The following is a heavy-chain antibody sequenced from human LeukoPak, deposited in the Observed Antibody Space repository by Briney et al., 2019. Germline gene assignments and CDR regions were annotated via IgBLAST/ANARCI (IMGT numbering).Heavy chain of an antibody. V-gene: IGHV4-39*01. Sequence: PSETLSLTCTVSGGSISSSSYYWGWIRQPPGKGLEWIGRIYYSGSAYYNPSLKSRVTISVDTSKNQFSLKLSSVTAADTAVYYCARQSLWTNYYDSSGAFDIWGQGTMVTVSS. CDR1: GGSISSSSYY. CDR2: IYYSGSA. CDR3: ARQSLWTNYYDSSGAFDI. D-gene: IGHD3-22*01. J-gene: IGHJ3*02.